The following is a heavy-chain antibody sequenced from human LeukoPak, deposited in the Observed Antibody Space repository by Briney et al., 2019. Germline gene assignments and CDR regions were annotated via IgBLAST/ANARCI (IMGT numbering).Heavy chain of an antibody. Sequence: KSGGSLRLSCAASGFTVSSNYMSWVRQAPGKGLEWVSSISSSSSYIYYADSVKGRFTISRDNAKNSLYLQMNSLRAEDTAVYYCARDRWTRYSSSWYNWFDPWGQGTLVTVSS. V-gene: IGHV3-21*01. D-gene: IGHD6-13*01. CDR2: ISSSSSYI. CDR3: ARDRWTRYSSSWYNWFDP. J-gene: IGHJ5*02. CDR1: GFTVSSNY.